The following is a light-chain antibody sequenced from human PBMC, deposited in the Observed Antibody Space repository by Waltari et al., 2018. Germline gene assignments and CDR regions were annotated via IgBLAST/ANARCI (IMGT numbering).Light chain of an antibody. CDR3: CSCSYTPTTTVI. CDR1: NSDVGAYDY. J-gene: IGLJ2*01. CDR2: EVP. V-gene: IGLV2-14*01. Sequence: ASVSGSPGQSITISCTGTNSDVGAYDYVSWYQHHPGKAPKLIIYEVPNRPSGVTNRFSGSKSDNTASLTISGLQAEDEAEYYCCSCSYTPTTTVIFGGGTKLTVL.